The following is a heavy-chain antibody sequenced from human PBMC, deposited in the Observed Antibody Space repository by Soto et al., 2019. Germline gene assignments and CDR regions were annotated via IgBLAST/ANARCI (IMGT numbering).Heavy chain of an antibody. CDR1: GGSISSGGYY. D-gene: IGHD3-22*01. J-gene: IGHJ4*02. Sequence: TLSLTCTVSGGSISSGGYYWSWIRQHPGKGLEWIGYIYYSGSTYYNPSLKSRVTISVDTSKNQFSLKLSSVTAADTAVYYCARTDGYYDSSGYCFDYWGQGTLVTVSS. CDR3: ARTDGYYDSSGYCFDY. V-gene: IGHV4-31*03. CDR2: IYYSGST.